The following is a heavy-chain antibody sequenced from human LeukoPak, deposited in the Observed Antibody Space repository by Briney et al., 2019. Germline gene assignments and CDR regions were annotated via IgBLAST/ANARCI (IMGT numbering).Heavy chain of an antibody. CDR1: GFTVSSNY. D-gene: IGHD3-10*01. V-gene: IGHV3-53*01. CDR2: IFTGGGT. Sequence: GGSLRLSCAASGFTVSSNYMSWVRQAPGQGLELVSVIFTGGGTDYADSVKGRFTISRDNSKNTLYFQMNNLRAEDTALYYCARGDATIRGVIDYWGQGTLVTVSS. CDR3: ARGDATIRGVIDY. J-gene: IGHJ4*02.